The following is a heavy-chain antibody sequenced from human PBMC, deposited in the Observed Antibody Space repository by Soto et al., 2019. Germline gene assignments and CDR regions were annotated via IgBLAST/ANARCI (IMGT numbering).Heavy chain of an antibody. Sequence: EVQLVESGGGLVQPGGSLRLSCAASGFTFSSYSMKWVRQAPGKGLEWVSYISSSSSTIYYADSVKGRFTISRDNAKNSLYLQMNSLRAEDTAVYYCAYGSTSNFDYWGQGTLVTVSS. J-gene: IGHJ4*02. CDR3: AYGSTSNFDY. CDR1: GFTFSSYS. CDR2: ISSSSSTI. D-gene: IGHD2-2*01. V-gene: IGHV3-48*01.